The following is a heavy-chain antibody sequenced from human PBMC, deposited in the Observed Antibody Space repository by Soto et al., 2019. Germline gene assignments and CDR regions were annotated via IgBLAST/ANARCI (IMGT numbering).Heavy chain of an antibody. J-gene: IGHJ6*02. CDR1: GYTFTSYG. V-gene: IGHV1-18*01. CDR3: ATSEHVGYSSSRYVYFNYGMDV. CDR2: ISAYNGNT. D-gene: IGHD6-13*01. Sequence: QVQLVQSGAEVKKPGASVKVSCKASGYTFTSYGISWVRQAPGQGLEWMGWISAYNGNTNYAQKLQGRVTMTTDTSTSTAYMELMSLRSDDTAVYYCATSEHVGYSSSRYVYFNYGMDVWGQGTTVTVSS.